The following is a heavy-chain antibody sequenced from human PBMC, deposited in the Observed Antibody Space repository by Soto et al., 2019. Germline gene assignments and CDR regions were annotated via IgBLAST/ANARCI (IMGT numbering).Heavy chain of an antibody. CDR2: INPNSGGT. J-gene: IGHJ6*02. Sequence: ASVKVSCKASGYTFTGYYMHWVRQAPGQGLEWMGWINPNSGGTNYAQKFQGWVTMTRDTSISTAYMELSRLRSDDTAVYYCARGAAPSIVGGVNYYYGMDVWGQGTTVTVSS. V-gene: IGHV1-2*04. CDR1: GYTFTGYY. D-gene: IGHD1-26*01. CDR3: ARGAAPSIVGGVNYYYGMDV.